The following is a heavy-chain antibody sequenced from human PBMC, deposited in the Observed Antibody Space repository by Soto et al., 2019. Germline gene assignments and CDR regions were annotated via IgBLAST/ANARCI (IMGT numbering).Heavy chain of an antibody. CDR3: ARASLDYDILTGPVLAFDI. CDR2: ISSSSSYI. J-gene: IGHJ3*02. CDR1: GFTFSSYS. Sequence: GGSLRLSCAASGFTFSSYSMNWVRQAPGKGLEWVSYISSSSSYIYYADSVKGRFTISRDNAKNSLYLQMNSLRAEDTAVYYCARASLDYDILTGPVLAFDIWGQGTMVTVSS. V-gene: IGHV3-21*05. D-gene: IGHD3-9*01.